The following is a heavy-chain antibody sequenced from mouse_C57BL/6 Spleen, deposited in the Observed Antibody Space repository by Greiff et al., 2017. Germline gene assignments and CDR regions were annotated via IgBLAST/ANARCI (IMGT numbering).Heavy chain of an antibody. CDR1: GYAFSSYW. CDR2: IYPGDGDT. V-gene: IGHV1-80*01. Sequence: LQESGAELVKPGASVKISCKASGYAFSSYWMNWVKQRPGKGLEWIGQIYPGDGDTNYNGKFKGKATLTADKSSSTAYMQLSSLTSEDSAVYFCARTTVVALYYFDYWGQGTTLTVSS. D-gene: IGHD1-1*01. CDR3: ARTTVVALYYFDY. J-gene: IGHJ2*01.